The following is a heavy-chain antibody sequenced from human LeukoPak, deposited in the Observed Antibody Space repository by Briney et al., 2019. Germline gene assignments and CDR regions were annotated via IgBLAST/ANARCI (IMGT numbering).Heavy chain of an antibody. J-gene: IGHJ5*02. D-gene: IGHD2-15*01. Sequence: ASVKVSCKASGSTFTDNYIHWVRQAPGQGREWMGWISPNSGGINYARKFQGRVTMTRDTSIGTAYMELSRLRSDDTAVYYCATAGYCSGGSCSDWFDPWGQGTLVTVSS. V-gene: IGHV1-2*02. CDR3: ATAGYCSGGSCSDWFDP. CDR1: GSTFTDNY. CDR2: ISPNSGGI.